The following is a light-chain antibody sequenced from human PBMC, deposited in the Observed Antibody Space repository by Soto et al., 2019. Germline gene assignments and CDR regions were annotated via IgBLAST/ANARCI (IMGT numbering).Light chain of an antibody. V-gene: IGKV3-20*01. CDR2: AAS. CDR3: QQYVSSLYT. Sequence: EIVLTQSPGTLSLSPGEEATLSCRASQSVSSSYLAWYQQKPGQTPRLLIYAASSRATGIPDRFSGSGSGTDYTLTISRLEPEEFAVYYCQQYVSSLYTFGQGTKLEIK. CDR1: QSVSSSY. J-gene: IGKJ2*01.